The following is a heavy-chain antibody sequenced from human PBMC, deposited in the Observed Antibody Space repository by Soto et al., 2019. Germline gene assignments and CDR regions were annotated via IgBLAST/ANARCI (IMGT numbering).Heavy chain of an antibody. D-gene: IGHD5-18*01. CDR1: GGSISSGGYY. V-gene: IGHV4-31*03. CDR3: ARVVYSYGFYYYGMDV. CDR2: IYYSGST. Sequence: SETLSLTCTVSGGSISSGGYYWSWIRQHPGKGLEWIGYIYYSGSTYYNPSLKSRVTISVDTSKNQFSLKLSSVTAADTAVYYCARVVYSYGFYYYGMDVWGQGTTVTVSS. J-gene: IGHJ6*02.